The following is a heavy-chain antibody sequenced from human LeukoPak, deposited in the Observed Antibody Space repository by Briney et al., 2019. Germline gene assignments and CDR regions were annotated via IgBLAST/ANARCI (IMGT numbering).Heavy chain of an antibody. D-gene: IGHD1-26*01. J-gene: IGHJ4*02. V-gene: IGHV4-59*08. CDR1: GGSISSYY. Sequence: PSETLSPTCTVSGGSISSYYWSWIRQLPGKGLEYIGYIYYSGSTNYNPSPKSRVTISVDTSKIQFSLELTSVTAADTAVYYCAKGIESSGSYYTCFDYWGQGSLVTVSS. CDR2: IYYSGST. CDR3: AKGIESSGSYYTCFDY.